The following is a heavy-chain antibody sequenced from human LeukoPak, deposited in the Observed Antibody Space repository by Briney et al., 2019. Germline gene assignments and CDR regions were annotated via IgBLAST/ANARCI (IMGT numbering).Heavy chain of an antibody. D-gene: IGHD6-19*01. CDR2: IYSGGST. V-gene: IGHV3-53*04. CDR1: GFTVSSNY. J-gene: IGHJ6*02. CDR3: AREAQAVAGDPYYYGMDV. Sequence: GGSLRLSCAASGFTVSSNYMSWVRQAPGKGLEWVSVIYSGGSTYYADSVKGRFTISRHNSKNTLYLQMNSLRAEDTAVYYCAREAQAVAGDPYYYGMDVWGQGTTVTVSS.